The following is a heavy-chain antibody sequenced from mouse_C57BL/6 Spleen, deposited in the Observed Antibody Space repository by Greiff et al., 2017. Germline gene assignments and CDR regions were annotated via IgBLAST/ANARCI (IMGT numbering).Heavy chain of an antibody. V-gene: IGHV1-59*01. CDR1: GYTFTSYW. CDR3: ARGETWRGKEGFDY. CDR2: IDPSDSYT. Sequence: VQLHQSGAELVRPGTSVKLSCKASGYTFTSYWMHWVKQRPGQGLEWIGVIDPSDSYTNYNQKFKGKATLTVDTSSSTADMQLSSLTSEDSAVYDCARGETWRGKEGFDYWGQGTTLTVSS. D-gene: IGHD1-3*01. J-gene: IGHJ2*01.